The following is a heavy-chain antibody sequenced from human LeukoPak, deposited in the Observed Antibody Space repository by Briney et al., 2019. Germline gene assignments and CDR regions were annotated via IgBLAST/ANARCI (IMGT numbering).Heavy chain of an antibody. V-gene: IGHV4-59*08. CDR1: GDSISIYY. Sequence: SETLSLTCTVSGDSISIYYGSCVRQPSGKALEGMGYAYYCGCASYNPSIKSRVTFSVDPSKSQFSLKLSPATATDTALYYCARHGPSPPDNAFDIWGQGTMVTVSS. D-gene: IGHD3/OR15-3a*01. CDR2: AYYCGCA. CDR3: ARHGPSPPDNAFDI. J-gene: IGHJ3*02.